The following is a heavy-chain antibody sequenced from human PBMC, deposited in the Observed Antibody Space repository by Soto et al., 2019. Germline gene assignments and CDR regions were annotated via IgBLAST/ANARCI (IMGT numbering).Heavy chain of an antibody. J-gene: IGHJ4*02. CDR1: GDSVSSNSAA. V-gene: IGHV6-1*01. CDR3: AREILNRPPHRRDLLDY. CDR2: TYYRSKWYN. Sequence: SLTHSLTCDISGDSVSSNSAAWNWIRQSPSRGLEWLGRTYYRSKWYNDYAVSVKSRITINPDASKNQFSLQLHSVTPEDTAVYYCAREILNRPPHRRDLLDYSARRTPVTGSA.